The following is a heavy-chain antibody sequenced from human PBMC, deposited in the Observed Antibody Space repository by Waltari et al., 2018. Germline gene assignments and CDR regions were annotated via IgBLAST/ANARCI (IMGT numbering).Heavy chain of an antibody. CDR1: GGSISSSNW. J-gene: IGHJ4*02. V-gene: IGHV4-4*02. CDR2: IYHRGST. CDR3: ARGKGDYGDYYFDY. Sequence: QVQLQESGPGLVKPSGTLSLTCAVSGGSISSSNWWSWVRQPPGKGLEWMGEIYHRGSTNDNPSLKSRVTISVDKSKNQFSLKLSSVTAADTAVYYCARGKGDYGDYYFDYWGQGTLVTVSS. D-gene: IGHD4-17*01.